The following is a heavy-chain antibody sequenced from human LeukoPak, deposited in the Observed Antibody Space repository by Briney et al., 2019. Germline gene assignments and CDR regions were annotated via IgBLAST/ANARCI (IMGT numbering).Heavy chain of an antibody. CDR3: ARGFYDSGNY. CDR1: GYSISSGYY. Sequence: SETLSLTCTVSGYSISSGYYWGWIRQPPGKGLEWIGSIYHSGSTYYNPSLKSRVTISVGTSKNQFSLKLSSVTAADTAVYYCARGFYDSGNYWGQGTLVTVSS. V-gene: IGHV4-38-2*02. D-gene: IGHD5/OR15-5a*01. J-gene: IGHJ4*02. CDR2: IYHSGST.